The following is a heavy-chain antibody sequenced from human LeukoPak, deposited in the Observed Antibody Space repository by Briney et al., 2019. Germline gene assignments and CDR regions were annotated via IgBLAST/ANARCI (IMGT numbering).Heavy chain of an antibody. CDR2: ISGSGGSM. J-gene: IGHJ4*02. CDR1: GFTFSSYA. V-gene: IGHV3-23*01. CDR3: AKETYSSGWYPYFDY. D-gene: IGHD6-19*01. Sequence: GGSLRLSCVASGFTFSSYAMSWVRQAPGKGLEWVSGISGSGGSMYYADSVKGRFTISRDNSKNTLFLQMNSLRAEDTAVYYCAKETYSSGWYPYFDYWGQGTLVTVSS.